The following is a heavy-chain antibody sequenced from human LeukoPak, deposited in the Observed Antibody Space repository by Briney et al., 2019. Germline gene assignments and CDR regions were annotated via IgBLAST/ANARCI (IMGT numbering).Heavy chain of an antibody. Sequence: GGSLRLSCAASGFTFSTYAMTWVRQAPGKGLEWVSLISGTGDSTYYADSVKGRFTISRDNSKNTLYLQMNSLRAEDTAVYYCAKDYEPLVGVHRWGDWFDPWGQGTLVTVSS. CDR1: GFTFSTYA. CDR3: AKDYEPLVGVHRWGDWFDP. J-gene: IGHJ5*02. V-gene: IGHV3-23*01. D-gene: IGHD1-26*01. CDR2: ISGTGDST.